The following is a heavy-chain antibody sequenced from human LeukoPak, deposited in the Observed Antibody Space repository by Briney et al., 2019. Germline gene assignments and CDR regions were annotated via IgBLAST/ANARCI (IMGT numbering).Heavy chain of an antibody. CDR1: GGSFSGYY. J-gene: IGHJ3*02. V-gene: IGHV4-34*01. CDR3: ARHRGKVVVPAAIRGAFDI. D-gene: IGHD2-2*01. CDR2: INHSGST. Sequence: SETLSLTCAVYGGSFSGYYWSWIRQPPAKGLEWIGEINHSGSTNYNPSLKSRVTISVDTSKNQFSLKLSSVTAADTAVYYCARHRGKVVVPAAIRGAFDIWGQGTMVTVSS.